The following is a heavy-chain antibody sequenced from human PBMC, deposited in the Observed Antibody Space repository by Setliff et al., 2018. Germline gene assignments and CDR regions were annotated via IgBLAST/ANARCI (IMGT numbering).Heavy chain of an antibody. Sequence: PSETLSLTCEVYGGSFSDYYWSWIRQSPGKGLEWLGDFNRTRKIDYSPSLKSRLTISVDTSKKQFSLHLNSATAADTAMYYCAGGGRYCGGDCYQDDAFDIWGQGTMVTVSS. V-gene: IGHV4-34*01. CDR1: GGSFSDYY. CDR3: AGGGRYCGGDCYQDDAFDI. J-gene: IGHJ3*02. CDR2: FNRTRKI. D-gene: IGHD2-21*02.